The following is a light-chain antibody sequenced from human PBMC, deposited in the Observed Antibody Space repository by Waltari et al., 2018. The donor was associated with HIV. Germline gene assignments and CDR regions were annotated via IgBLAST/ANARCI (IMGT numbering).Light chain of an antibody. CDR2: EVT. Sequence: QSALTQPPSASGSPGQSVTISCTGTNSDIGGYNYVSWYQQHPGKAPKLVISEVTKRPSGVSGRFSGSKSCTTASLTFSGLQAEDESDYYCSSYANKYGFYVVFGGGTRLSVL. J-gene: IGLJ2*01. V-gene: IGLV2-8*01. CDR3: SSYANKYGFYVV. CDR1: NSDIGGYNY.